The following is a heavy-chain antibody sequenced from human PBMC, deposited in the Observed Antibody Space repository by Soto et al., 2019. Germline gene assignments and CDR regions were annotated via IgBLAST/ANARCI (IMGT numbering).Heavy chain of an antibody. V-gene: IGHV3-48*01. CDR3: ARDAPPDDY. J-gene: IGHJ4*02. CDR2: ISSSSGTI. CDR1: GFTFSSYS. Sequence: EVQLVESGGGLVQPGGSLRLSCAASGFTFSSYSMNWVRQAPGKGLEWVSYISSSSGTIYYADSVKGRFTISRDIARNSLYLQMNSLRAEDTAVYYCARDAPPDDYWGPGTLGTVSS.